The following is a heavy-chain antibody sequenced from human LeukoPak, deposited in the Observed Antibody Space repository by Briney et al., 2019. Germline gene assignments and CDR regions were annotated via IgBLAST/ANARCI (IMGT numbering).Heavy chain of an antibody. D-gene: IGHD5-24*01. J-gene: IGHJ4*02. V-gene: IGHV3-21*01. CDR2: ISSSSSYI. CDR1: GFTFSSYS. Sequence: PGGSLRLSCAASGFTFSSYSMNWVRQAPGKGLEWVSSISSSSSYIYYADSVKGRFTISRDNAKNSLYLQMNSLRAEDTAVYYCATPSRRDGYNQDYWGQGTLVTVSS. CDR3: ATPSRRDGYNQDY.